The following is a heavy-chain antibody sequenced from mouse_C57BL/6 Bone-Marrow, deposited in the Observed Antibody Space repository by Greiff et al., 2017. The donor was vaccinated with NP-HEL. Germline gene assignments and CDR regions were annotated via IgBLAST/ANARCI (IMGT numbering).Heavy chain of an antibody. CDR3: ALYGNYAWFAY. CDR2: IDPSDSYT. CDR1: GYTFTSYW. V-gene: IGHV1-59*01. Sequence: QVQLQQPGAELVRPGTSVKLSCKASGYTFTSYWMHWVKQRPGQGLEWIGVIDPSDSYTNYNQKFKGKATLTVDTSSSTAYMPLSSLTSEDSAVYYCALYGNYAWFAYWGQGTLVTVSA. D-gene: IGHD2-1*01. J-gene: IGHJ3*01.